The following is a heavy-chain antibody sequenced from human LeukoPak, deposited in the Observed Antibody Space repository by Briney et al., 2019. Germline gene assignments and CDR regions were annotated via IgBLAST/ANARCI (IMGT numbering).Heavy chain of an antibody. CDR3: ARALNYDFAALDAFDI. J-gene: IGHJ3*02. V-gene: IGHV1-69*01. Sequence: SVKVSCKASGGTFSSYAISWVRQAPGQGLDWMGGIIPIFGTANYAQKFQGRVTITADESTSTAYMELSSLRSEDTAVYYCARALNYDFAALDAFDIWGQGTMVTVSS. D-gene: IGHD3-3*01. CDR2: IIPIFGTA. CDR1: GGTFSSYA.